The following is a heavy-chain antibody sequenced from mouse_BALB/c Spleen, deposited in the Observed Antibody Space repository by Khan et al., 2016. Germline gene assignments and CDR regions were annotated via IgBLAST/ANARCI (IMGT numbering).Heavy chain of an antibody. V-gene: IGHV4-1*02. D-gene: IGHD1-1*01. J-gene: IGHJ3*01. CDR1: GFDFSRYW. CDR2: INPDSSTI. Sequence: EVELVESGGGLVQPGGSLKLSCAASGFDFSRYWMSWVRQAPGKGLEWIGEINPDSSTINYTPSLKDKFIISRDNAKNTLYLQMSKVGSEDTVLDYCARAGYYGYLVNWGQGTLVTVSA. CDR3: ARAGYYGYLVN.